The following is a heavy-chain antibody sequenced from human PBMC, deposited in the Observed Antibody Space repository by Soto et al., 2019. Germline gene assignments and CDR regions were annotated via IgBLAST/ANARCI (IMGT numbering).Heavy chain of an antibody. J-gene: IGHJ6*02. CDR2: ISSNGGST. D-gene: IGHD3-3*01. Sequence: GGSLRLSCSASGFTFSSYCMHWVRQAPGKGLEYVSAISSNGGSTYYADSVKGRFTISRDNSKNTLYLQMSSLRAEDTAVYYCVKDRYYYDFWSGYYRMGYYYGMDVWGQGTTVTVSS. CDR3: VKDRYYYDFWSGYYRMGYYYGMDV. V-gene: IGHV3-64D*08. CDR1: GFTFSSYC.